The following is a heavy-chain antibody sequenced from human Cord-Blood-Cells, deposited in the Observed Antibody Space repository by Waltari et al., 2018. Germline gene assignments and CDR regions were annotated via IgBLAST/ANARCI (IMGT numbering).Heavy chain of an antibody. CDR1: GGSISSYY. V-gene: IGHV4-59*08. D-gene: IGHD3-3*01. Sequence: QVQLQESGPGLVKPSETLSLTCTVSGGSISSYYWSWIRQPPGKGLEWIGYIYYSGSTNYNPPRKSRVTISVDTSKNQFSLKLSSVTAADTAVYYCARHEGSYDFWSGYDYWGQGTLVTVSS. J-gene: IGHJ4*02. CDR2: IYYSGST. CDR3: ARHEGSYDFWSGYDY.